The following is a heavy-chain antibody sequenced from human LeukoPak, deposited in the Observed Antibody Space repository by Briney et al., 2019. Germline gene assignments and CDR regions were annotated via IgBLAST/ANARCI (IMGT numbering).Heavy chain of an antibody. Sequence: SVKVSCKASGGTFSSYAISWVRQAPGQGLEWMGGIIPIFGTANYAQKFQGRVTITTEESTSTAYMELSSLRSEDTAVYYCAINNESGYSYGDYWGQGTLVTVSS. V-gene: IGHV1-69*05. CDR2: IIPIFGTA. CDR3: AINNESGYSYGDY. J-gene: IGHJ4*02. CDR1: GGTFSSYA. D-gene: IGHD5-18*01.